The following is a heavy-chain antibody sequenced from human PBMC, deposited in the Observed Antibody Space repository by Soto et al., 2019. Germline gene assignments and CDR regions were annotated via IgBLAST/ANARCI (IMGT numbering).Heavy chain of an antibody. Sequence: EVQLVQSGAEVKKPGESLRISCKGSGYIFTSYWISWVRQMPGKGLEWMGRIDPSDSYTNYSPSFQGHVTISADKSISTAYLQWSSLKASDTAMYYCATHSSGWYWFDPWGQGTLVTVSS. D-gene: IGHD6-19*01. CDR3: ATHSSGWYWFDP. CDR2: IDPSDSYT. V-gene: IGHV5-10-1*03. CDR1: GYIFTSYW. J-gene: IGHJ5*02.